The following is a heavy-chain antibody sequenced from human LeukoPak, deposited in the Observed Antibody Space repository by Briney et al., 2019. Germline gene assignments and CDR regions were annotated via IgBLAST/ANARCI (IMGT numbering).Heavy chain of an antibody. J-gene: IGHJ4*02. CDR2: ISGSGDNT. V-gene: IGHV3-23*01. CDR1: GFTFSSYA. D-gene: IGHD2-2*01. Sequence: GGSLRLSCAASGFTFSSYAMSWVRQAPGKGLEWVSAISGSGDNTYYADSVKGRFAISRDNSKNTLYLQMNSLRAEDTAVYYCAKALGYCSSTSCFNFVYWGQGTLVTVSS. CDR3: AKALGYCSSTSCFNFVY.